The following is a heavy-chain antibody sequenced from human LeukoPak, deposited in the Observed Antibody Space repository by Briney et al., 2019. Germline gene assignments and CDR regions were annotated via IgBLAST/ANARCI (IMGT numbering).Heavy chain of an antibody. D-gene: IGHD2-2*01. J-gene: IGHJ4*02. CDR3: ARTPAADRYYFDY. Sequence: ASVKVSCKASGGTFSSYAISWVRQAPGQGLVWMGGIIPIFGTANYAQKFQGRVTITTDESTSTAYMELSSLRSEDTAVYYCARTPAADRYYFDYWGQGTLVTVS. V-gene: IGHV1-69*05. CDR1: GGTFSSYA. CDR2: IIPIFGTA.